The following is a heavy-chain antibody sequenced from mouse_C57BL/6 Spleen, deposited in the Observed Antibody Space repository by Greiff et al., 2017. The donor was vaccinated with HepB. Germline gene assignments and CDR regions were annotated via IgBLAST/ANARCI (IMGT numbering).Heavy chain of an antibody. V-gene: IGHV1-82*01. CDR1: GYAFSSSW. CDR3: ARGGESTMVTTGY. Sequence: QVQLKQSGPELVKPGASVKISCKASGYAFSSSWMNWVKQRPGKGLEWIGRIYPGDGDTNYNGKFKGKATLTADKSSSTAYMQLSSLTSEDSAVYFCARGGESTMVTTGYWGQSTTLTVSS. CDR2: IYPGDGDT. J-gene: IGHJ2*01. D-gene: IGHD2-2*01.